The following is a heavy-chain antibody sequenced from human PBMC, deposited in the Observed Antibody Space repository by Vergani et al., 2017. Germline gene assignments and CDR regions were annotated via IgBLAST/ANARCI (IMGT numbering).Heavy chain of an antibody. D-gene: IGHD6-13*01. J-gene: IGHJ4*02. CDR3: ARGSRAAGYSGPDS. CDR1: GDSLTSDFFY. Sequence: QVQLQESGPGPVKPSQTLSLTCSVSGDSLTSDFFYWTWIRQPAGTRLEWIGRVHSSGSTHYNPSLEGRVSVSMDTAKNEFSLDLQSVNATDTAVYYCARGSRAAGYSGPDSWGQGTRVTVSS. V-gene: IGHV4-61*02. CDR2: VHSSGST.